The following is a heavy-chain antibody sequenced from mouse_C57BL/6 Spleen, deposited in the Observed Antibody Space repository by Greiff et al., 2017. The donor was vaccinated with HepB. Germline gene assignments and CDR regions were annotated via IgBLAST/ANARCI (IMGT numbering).Heavy chain of an antibody. CDR2: IDPNSGGT. D-gene: IGHD1-1*01. V-gene: IGHV1-72*01. Sequence: VQLQQSGAELVKPGASVKLSCKASGYTFTSYWMHWVKQRPGRGLEWIGRIDPNSGGTKYNEKFKSKATLTVDKPSSTAYMQLSSLTSEDSAVYYCARCKISYYYGSRDAMDYWGQGTSVTVSS. J-gene: IGHJ4*01. CDR3: ARCKISYYYGSRDAMDY. CDR1: GYTFTSYW.